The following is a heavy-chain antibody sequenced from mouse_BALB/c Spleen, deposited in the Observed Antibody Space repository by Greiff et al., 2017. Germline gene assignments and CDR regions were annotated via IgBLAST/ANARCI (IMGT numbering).Heavy chain of an antibody. Sequence: EVQLQQSGAELVKPGASVKLSCTASGFNIKDTYMHWVKQRPEQGLEWIGRIDPANGNTKYDPKFQGKATITADTSSNTAYLQLSSLTSEDTAVYYCARSGYDYDGYFDYWGQGTTLTVSS. CDR1: GFNIKDTY. CDR3: ARSGYDYDGYFDY. J-gene: IGHJ2*01. V-gene: IGHV14-3*02. D-gene: IGHD2-4*01. CDR2: IDPANGNT.